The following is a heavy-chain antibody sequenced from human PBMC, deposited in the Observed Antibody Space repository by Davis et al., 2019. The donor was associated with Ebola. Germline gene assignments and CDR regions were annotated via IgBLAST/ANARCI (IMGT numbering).Heavy chain of an antibody. CDR2: ISGSGGST. J-gene: IGHJ4*02. Sequence: GGSLRLSCTDSVITFSSYAMTWVRQAPGKGLEWVSAISGSGGSTYYADSVKGRFTISRDNSKNTLYLQMNSLRAEDTAVYYCVREGSTGQSVFDYWGQGTLVTVSS. D-gene: IGHD2-8*02. CDR3: VREGSTGQSVFDY. V-gene: IGHV3-23*01. CDR1: VITFSSYA.